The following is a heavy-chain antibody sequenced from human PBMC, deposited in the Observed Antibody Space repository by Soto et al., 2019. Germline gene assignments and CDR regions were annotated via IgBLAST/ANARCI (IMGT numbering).Heavy chain of an antibody. J-gene: IGHJ4*02. CDR1: GFTLSTYT. D-gene: IGHD3-9*01. V-gene: IGHV3-30-3*01. Sequence: GGSLRLSCAASGFTLSTYTVHWVRQAPGKGLEWVAVISYDGSNKHYADSVKGRFTISRDNSKNTLDLQMNSLRPEDTAVYYCATDTPNDSWGQGTLVTVSS. CDR2: ISYDGSNK. CDR3: ATDTPNDS.